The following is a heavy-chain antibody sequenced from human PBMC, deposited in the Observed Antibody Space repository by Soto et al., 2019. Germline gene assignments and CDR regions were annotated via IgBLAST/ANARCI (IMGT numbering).Heavy chain of an antibody. J-gene: IGHJ4*02. D-gene: IGHD4-17*01. CDR2: FDPEDGET. V-gene: IGHV1-24*01. Sequence: ASVKVSCKVSGYTLTELAMHWVRQAPGKGLEWMGGFDPEDGETIYAQKFQGRVTMTEDTSTDTAYMELSSLRSEDTAVYYCATGPPVTTKISYWGKGTLVSVSS. CDR1: GYTLTELA. CDR3: ATGPPVTTKISY.